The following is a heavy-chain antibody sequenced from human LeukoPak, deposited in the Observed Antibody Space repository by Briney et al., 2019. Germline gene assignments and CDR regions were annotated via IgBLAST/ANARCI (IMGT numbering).Heavy chain of an antibody. CDR1: GLTFSSYG. CDR3: ARGPARYYDIYLDY. J-gene: IGHJ4*02. V-gene: IGHV3-33*01. D-gene: IGHD3-9*01. CDR2: IWYDGSNK. Sequence: GRSLRLSCAASGLTFSSYGMHWVRQAPGKGLEWVAVIWYDGSNKYYADSVKGRFTISRDNSKNTLYLQMNSLRAEDTAVYYCARGPARYYDIYLDYWGQGTLVTVSS.